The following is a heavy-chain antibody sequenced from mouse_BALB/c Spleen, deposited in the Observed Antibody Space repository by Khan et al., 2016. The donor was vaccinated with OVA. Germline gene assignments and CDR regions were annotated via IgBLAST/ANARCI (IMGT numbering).Heavy chain of an antibody. V-gene: IGHV1-20*02. D-gene: IGHD1-1*01. CDR1: GYSFTGYF. J-gene: IGHJ2*01. Sequence: MKEYGPELVRPGASVKISCKASGYSFTGYFMNWVMQSPGKSLEWIGRINPHIGETFYNQRFKDKATLTVDESSSTAHMELRSLASEDSAVYYCTRLYRSDFDYWGQGTTLTVSS. CDR3: TRLYRSDFDY. CDR2: INPHIGET.